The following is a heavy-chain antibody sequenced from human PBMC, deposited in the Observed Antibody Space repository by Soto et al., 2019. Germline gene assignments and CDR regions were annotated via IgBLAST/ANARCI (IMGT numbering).Heavy chain of an antibody. CDR1: GYTFTSYY. D-gene: IGHD6-13*01. J-gene: IGHJ4*02. CDR3: ARSLGPNSSTWDF. Sequence: GASVKVSCKASGYTFTSYYMHWVRQAPGQGLEWMGIINPSGAGTSYAQKFQGRVTMTRDMSTSTVYMELSSLRSEDAAVYYCARSLGPNSSTWDFWGQGTLVTVSS. CDR2: INPSGAGT. V-gene: IGHV1-46*01.